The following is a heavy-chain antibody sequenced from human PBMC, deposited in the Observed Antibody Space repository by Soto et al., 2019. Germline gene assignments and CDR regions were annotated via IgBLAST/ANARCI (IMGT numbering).Heavy chain of an antibody. CDR1: GGSFRGYY. CDR2: INHSGST. CDR3: ARGEGGFQY. V-gene: IGHV4-34*01. Sequence: QVQLQQWGAGLLKPSETLSLTCAVYGGSFRGYYWSWIRQPPGKGLEWIGEINHSGSTNYNPSLKSRVTISVDTSENQFSLKLNSMTATDTAVYYCARGEGGFQYWGQGTRVTVSS. J-gene: IGHJ1*01.